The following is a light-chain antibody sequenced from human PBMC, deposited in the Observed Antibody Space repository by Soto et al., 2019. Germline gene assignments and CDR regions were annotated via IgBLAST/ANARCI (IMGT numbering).Light chain of an antibody. V-gene: IGLV2-14*01. Sequence: QSALTQPASVSGSPGQSITISCTGTSSDVGGYNYVSWFQQHPGIVPKLMIYEVSNRPSGVSNRFSGSKSVNTASLTISGLQSEDEAYYCCISYTSKSTWVFGGGTKLTVL. CDR3: ISYTSKSTWV. J-gene: IGLJ2*01. CDR1: SSDVGGYNY. CDR2: EVS.